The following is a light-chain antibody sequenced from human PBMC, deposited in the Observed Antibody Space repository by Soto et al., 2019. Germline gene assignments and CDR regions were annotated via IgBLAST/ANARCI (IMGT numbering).Light chain of an antibody. J-gene: IGKJ4*01. CDR3: LQDYVYPLT. CDR2: TAS. Sequence: AIQMTQSPSSLSASDGDRVTITCRASQGIRIDLGWYQQKPGKAPRLLIHTASTLQSGVPSRFSGSGSGTVFTLTISSLQPEDFATYYCLQDYVYPLTFGGGTKVDIK. V-gene: IGKV1-6*02. CDR1: QGIRID.